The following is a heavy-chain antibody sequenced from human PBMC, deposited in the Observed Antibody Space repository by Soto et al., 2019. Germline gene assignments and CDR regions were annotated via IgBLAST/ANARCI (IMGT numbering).Heavy chain of an antibody. J-gene: IGHJ5*02. Sequence: SETLSLTCTVSGGSISSSSYYWGWIRQPPGKGLEWIGSIYYSGSTYYNPSLKSRVTISVDTSKNQFSLKLSSVTAADTAVYYCARPLSYRTTVNWFDPWGQGTLVTVSS. CDR3: ARPLSYRTTVNWFDP. CDR2: IYYSGST. D-gene: IGHD4-4*01. CDR1: GGSISSSSYY. V-gene: IGHV4-39*01.